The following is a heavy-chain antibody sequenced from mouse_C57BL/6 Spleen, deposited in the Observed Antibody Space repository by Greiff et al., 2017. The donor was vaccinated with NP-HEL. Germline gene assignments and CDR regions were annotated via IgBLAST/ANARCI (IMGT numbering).Heavy chain of an antibody. CDR2: IRNKANGYTT. Sequence: DVMLVESGGGLVQPGGSLSLSCAASGFTFTDYYMSWVRQPPGKALEWLGFIRNKANGYTTEYSAPVKGRFTISRDNSQSILYLQMNALRAEDSATYYCARYHGAMDYWGQGTSVTVSS. J-gene: IGHJ4*01. CDR3: ARYHGAMDY. CDR1: GFTFTDYY. V-gene: IGHV7-3*01.